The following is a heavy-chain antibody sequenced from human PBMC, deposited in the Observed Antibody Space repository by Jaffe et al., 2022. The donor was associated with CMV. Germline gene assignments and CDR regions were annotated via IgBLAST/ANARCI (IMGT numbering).Heavy chain of an antibody. CDR3: ARDSSSSSDPAGYYYYYGMDV. D-gene: IGHD6-6*01. CDR1: GFTFSSYW. J-gene: IGHJ6*02. V-gene: IGHV3-7*01. Sequence: EVQLVESGGGLVQPGGSLRLSCAASGFTFSSYWMSWVRQAPGKGLEWVANIKQDGSEKYYVDSVKGRFTISRDNAKNSLYLQMNSLRAEDTAVYYCARDSSSSSDPAGYYYYYGMDVWGQGTTVTVSS. CDR2: IKQDGSEK.